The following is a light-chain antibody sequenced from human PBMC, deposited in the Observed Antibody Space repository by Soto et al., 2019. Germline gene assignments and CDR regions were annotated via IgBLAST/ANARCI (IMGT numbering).Light chain of an antibody. J-gene: IGLJ2*01. Sequence: QAVVSQPPSASGSPGQSVAISCTGTSSDVGGSDYVSWYQQHPGDAPKLIISEVSKRPSGVPDRFSGSKSGNTASLTVSGLQAEDEADYYCSSYAGSNNYMVFGGGTKLTVL. V-gene: IGLV2-8*01. CDR1: SSDVGGSDY. CDR2: EVS. CDR3: SSYAGSNNYMV.